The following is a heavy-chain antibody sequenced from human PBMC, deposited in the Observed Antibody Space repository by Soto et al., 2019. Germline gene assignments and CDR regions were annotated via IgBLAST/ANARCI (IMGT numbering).Heavy chain of an antibody. CDR3: ARDPTVVTTRSYYYHGLDV. Sequence: QVQLQESGPGLVKPSETLSLTCSVSGGSISNYYWSWIRQPPGKGLEWIAYIYYTGSTNYNPSLKSRVTISIDTSKNQFYLKLRSVTAADTAVYYCARDPTVVTTRSYYYHGLDVWGQGTTVTVSS. CDR2: IYYTGST. D-gene: IGHD3-22*01. J-gene: IGHJ6*02. CDR1: GGSISNYY. V-gene: IGHV4-59*01.